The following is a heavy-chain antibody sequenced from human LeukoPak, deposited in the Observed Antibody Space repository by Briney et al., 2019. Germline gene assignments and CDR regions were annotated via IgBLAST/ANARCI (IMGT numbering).Heavy chain of an antibody. J-gene: IGHJ6*02. Sequence: GGSLRLSCAASGFTFSSSAMSWVRQAPGKGLEWVSAISNNGGYTYYADSVKGRFTISRDNSKNTLYLQMNSLRAEDTAVYYCAKDLNWDEYGMDVWGQGTTVTVSS. D-gene: IGHD1-20*01. CDR2: ISNNGGYT. CDR3: AKDLNWDEYGMDV. CDR1: GFTFSSSA. V-gene: IGHV3-23*01.